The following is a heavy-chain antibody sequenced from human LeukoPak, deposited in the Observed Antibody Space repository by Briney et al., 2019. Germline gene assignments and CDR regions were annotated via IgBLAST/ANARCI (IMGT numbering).Heavy chain of an antibody. J-gene: IGHJ4*02. Sequence: PSETLSLTCTVSGGSISSSSYYWGWIRQPPGKGLEWIGSIYYSGSTYYNPSLKSRVTISVDTSKNQFSLKLSSVTAADTAVYYCARHPVMTTVGLFDYWGQGTLVTVSS. D-gene: IGHD4-23*01. CDR1: GGSISSSSYY. CDR2: IYYSGST. V-gene: IGHV4-39*01. CDR3: ARHPVMTTVGLFDY.